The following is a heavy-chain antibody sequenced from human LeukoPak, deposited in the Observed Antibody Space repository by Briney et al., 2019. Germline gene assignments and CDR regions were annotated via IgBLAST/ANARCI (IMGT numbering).Heavy chain of an antibody. J-gene: IGHJ4*02. V-gene: IGHV3-53*01. CDR2: IYSGGST. Sequence: GGSLRLSCAASGFTVSSNYMSWVRQAPGKGLEWVSVIYSGGSTYYADSVKGRFTISRDNSKNTLYLQMNSLRAEDTAVYYCARDSDSGSSFDYWGQGTLVTVSS. CDR3: ARDSDSGSSFDY. D-gene: IGHD1-26*01. CDR1: GFTVSSNY.